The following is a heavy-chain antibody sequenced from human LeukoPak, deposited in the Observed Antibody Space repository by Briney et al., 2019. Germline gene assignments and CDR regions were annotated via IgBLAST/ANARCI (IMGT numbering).Heavy chain of an antibody. CDR1: GGSISSSPCY. J-gene: IGHJ4*02. V-gene: IGHV4-39*07. D-gene: IGHD1-14*01. CDR2: ICSGGST. Sequence: SETLSLTCTVSGGSISSSPCYWGWIRQPPGKGLEWFGTICSGGSTYYNPSLKSRVTISVDTSKNQFSLKLSSLTAADTAVYYCVKDRGNHVTDYWGQGTLVTVSS. CDR3: VKDRGNHVTDY.